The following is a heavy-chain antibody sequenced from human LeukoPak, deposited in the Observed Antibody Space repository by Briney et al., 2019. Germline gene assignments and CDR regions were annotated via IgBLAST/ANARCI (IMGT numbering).Heavy chain of an antibody. Sequence: SETLSLTCAVSGGSISSGGYSWSWIRQPPGKGLEWIGYIYHSGSTYYNPSLKSRVTISVDRSKNQSSLKLSSVTAADTAVYYCAREGYYYDSSGYYYYFDYWGQGTLVTVSS. J-gene: IGHJ4*02. CDR1: GGSISSGGYS. CDR2: IYHSGST. V-gene: IGHV4-30-2*01. CDR3: AREGYYYDSSGYYYYFDY. D-gene: IGHD3-22*01.